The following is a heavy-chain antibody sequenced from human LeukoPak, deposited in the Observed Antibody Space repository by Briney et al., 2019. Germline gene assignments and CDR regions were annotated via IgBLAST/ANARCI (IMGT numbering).Heavy chain of an antibody. CDR3: AGSPWFGELLGDFQH. CDR1: GGSISSSSYY. CDR2: IYYSGST. Sequence: PSETLSLTCTVSGGSISSSSYYWGWIRQPPGKGLEWSGSIYYSGSTYYNPSLKSRVTISVDTSKNQFSLKLSSVTAADTAVYYCAGSPWFGELLGDFQHWGQGTLVTVSS. D-gene: IGHD3-10*01. V-gene: IGHV4-39*01. J-gene: IGHJ1*01.